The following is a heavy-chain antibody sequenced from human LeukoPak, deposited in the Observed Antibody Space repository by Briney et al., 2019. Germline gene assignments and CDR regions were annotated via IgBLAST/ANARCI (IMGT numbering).Heavy chain of an antibody. CDR3: ARGKDGDYADY. D-gene: IGHD4-17*01. V-gene: IGHV4-34*01. Sequence: SETLSLTCAVYGGSFSGYYWSWIRQPPGKGLEWIGEINHSGSTNYNPSLKSRVTISVDTSKNQFSLKLSPVTAADTAVYYCARGKDGDYADYWGQGTLVTVSS. CDR2: INHSGST. CDR1: GGSFSGYY. J-gene: IGHJ4*02.